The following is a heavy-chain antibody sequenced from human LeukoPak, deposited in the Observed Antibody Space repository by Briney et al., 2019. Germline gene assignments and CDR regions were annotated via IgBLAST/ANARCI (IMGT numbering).Heavy chain of an antibody. D-gene: IGHD6-13*01. CDR3: ARDRGSYSSSAPFDY. V-gene: IGHV1-69*05. J-gene: IGHJ4*02. CDR1: GGTFNSYA. Sequence: EASVKVSCKASGGTFNSYAISWVRQAPGQGLEWMGRIIPIFGTANYAQKFQGRVTITTDESTSTAYMELSSLRSEDTAVYYCARDRGSYSSSAPFDYWGQGTLVTVSS. CDR2: IIPIFGTA.